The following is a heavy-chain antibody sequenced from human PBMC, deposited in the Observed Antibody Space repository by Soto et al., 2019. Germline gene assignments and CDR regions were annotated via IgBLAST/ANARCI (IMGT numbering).Heavy chain of an antibody. CDR1: GFSLSTSGMC. CDR2: IDWDDDK. D-gene: IGHD6-19*01. Sequence: EAGPTLGNPTQTLTLTCTFSGFSLSTSGMCVSWIRQPPGKALEWLALIDWDDDKYYSTSLKTRLTISKDTSKNQVVLTMTNMDPVDTATYYCARIPGYSSGWLSPHDYWGQGTLVTVSS. V-gene: IGHV2-70*01. CDR3: ARIPGYSSGWLSPHDY. J-gene: IGHJ4*02.